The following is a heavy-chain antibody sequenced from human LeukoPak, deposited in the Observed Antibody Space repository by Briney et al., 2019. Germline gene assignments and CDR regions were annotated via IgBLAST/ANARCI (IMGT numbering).Heavy chain of an antibody. J-gene: IGHJ4*02. V-gene: IGHV3-33*01. CDR1: GLTFSNYG. D-gene: IGHD4-23*01. CDR2: IWYDGSNK. CDR3: AREVTGYGGGPLFDF. Sequence: PGGSLRLSCAASGLTFSNYGMHWVRQAPGEGLEWVAVIWYDGSNKYYADSVKGRFTISRDNSKNTLYLQMNSLRAEDTAVYYCAREVTGYGGGPLFDFWGQGILVTVSS.